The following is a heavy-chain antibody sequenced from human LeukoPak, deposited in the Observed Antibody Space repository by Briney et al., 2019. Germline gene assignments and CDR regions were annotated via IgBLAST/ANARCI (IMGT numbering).Heavy chain of an antibody. D-gene: IGHD6-19*01. CDR2: ISYDGSNK. V-gene: IGHV3-30*04. Sequence: GGSLRLSCAASGFTFSSYAMHWVRQAQGKGLEWVAVISYDGSNKYYADSVKGRFTISRDNSKNTLYLQMNSLRAEDTAVYYCARAATVAGTFDYWGQGTLVTVSS. CDR1: GFTFSSYA. J-gene: IGHJ4*02. CDR3: ARAATVAGTFDY.